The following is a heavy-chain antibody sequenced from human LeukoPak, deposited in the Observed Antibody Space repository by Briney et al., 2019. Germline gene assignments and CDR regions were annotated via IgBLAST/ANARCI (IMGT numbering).Heavy chain of an antibody. J-gene: IGHJ4*02. CDR2: INPDSGAT. CDR1: GYTFTAYD. Sequence: ASVKVSCKSSGYTFTAYDMHWLRQAPGQGPEWMGWINPDSGATHYVQKFRGRLTMTRDKSISTAYMELGSLRSGDTAVYYCARDPSLGSHPIYWGRGSLVIVSS. V-gene: IGHV1-2*02. CDR3: ARDPSLGSHPIY. D-gene: IGHD1-26*01.